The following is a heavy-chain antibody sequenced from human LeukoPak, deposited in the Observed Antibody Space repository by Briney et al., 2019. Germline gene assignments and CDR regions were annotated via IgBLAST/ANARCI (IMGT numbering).Heavy chain of an antibody. V-gene: IGHV3-74*01. CDR3: VRDSSKWYYDF. D-gene: IGHD6-13*01. Sequence: GGSLRLSCAASGFTFSTYWIHWLRQAPGKGLVWVSRINSDGSGTSYADSVKGRFTISRDNAKNTLYLQMNSLRVEDTAVYYCVRDSSKWYYDFWGQGSLVTVSS. J-gene: IGHJ4*02. CDR1: GFTFSTYW. CDR2: INSDGSGT.